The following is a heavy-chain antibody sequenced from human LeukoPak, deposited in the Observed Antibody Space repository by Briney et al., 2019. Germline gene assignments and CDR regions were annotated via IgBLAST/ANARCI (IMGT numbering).Heavy chain of an antibody. CDR3: ARDAMPASLYSKNWFDP. CDR2: ISSSSGYI. CDR1: GFTFSSFS. V-gene: IGHV3-21*01. Sequence: GGSLRLSCAASGFTFSSFSMNWVRQAPGKGLEWVSSISSSSGYIYYADSVKGRFTISRDNAKNSLYLQMNSLRAEDTAVYYCARDAMPASLYSKNWFDPWGQGTLVTVSS. D-gene: IGHD2-2*01. J-gene: IGHJ5*02.